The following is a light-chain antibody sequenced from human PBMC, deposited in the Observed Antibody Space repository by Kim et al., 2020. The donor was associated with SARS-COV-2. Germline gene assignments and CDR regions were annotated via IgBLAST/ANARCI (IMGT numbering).Light chain of an antibody. Sequence: GTTLTSSCTRTSGNIADNYVQWYQQRPGSAPTIVIYEDSERPSGVPDRFSGSIDTSSSSAYLTISGLKTEDEADYYCQSYDISNVIFGGGTKLTVL. J-gene: IGLJ2*01. V-gene: IGLV6-57*03. CDR1: SGNIADNY. CDR2: EDS. CDR3: QSYDISNVI.